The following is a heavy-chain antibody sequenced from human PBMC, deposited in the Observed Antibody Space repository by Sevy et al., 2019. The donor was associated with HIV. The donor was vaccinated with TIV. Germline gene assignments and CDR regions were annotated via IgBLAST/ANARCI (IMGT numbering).Heavy chain of an antibody. Sequence: GGSLRLSCAASGLTFSNDNMNWVRQAPGKGLEWVSFISSESGYIYYADSVEGRFSISRDNAKNSLYLQMNSLRAEDTAVYYCARDGQVPEPGMYYFDYWGHGTLVTVSS. CDR1: GLTFSNDN. J-gene: IGHJ4*01. D-gene: IGHD6-13*01. CDR3: ARDGQVPEPGMYYFDY. V-gene: IGHV3-21*01. CDR2: ISSESGYI.